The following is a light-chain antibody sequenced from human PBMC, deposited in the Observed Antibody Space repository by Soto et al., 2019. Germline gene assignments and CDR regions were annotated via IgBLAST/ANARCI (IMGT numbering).Light chain of an antibody. V-gene: IGKV1-5*01. Sequence: DIQMTQFPPTLSASVGDRVTITCRASQTINSWVAWYHQKPGKAPKLLIYDASNLEGGVPSKFSGRGYGSEFTLTINFLQTDDSGTYFCQHYHSHPSTFGGGTKVEI. CDR1: QTINSW. CDR2: DAS. CDR3: QHYHSHPST. J-gene: IGKJ4*01.